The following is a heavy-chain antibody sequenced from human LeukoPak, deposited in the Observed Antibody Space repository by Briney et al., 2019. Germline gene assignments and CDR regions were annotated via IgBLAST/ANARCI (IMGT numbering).Heavy chain of an antibody. V-gene: IGHV3-74*01. CDR1: GFTFSSYW. D-gene: IGHD3-10*01. CDR3: ARGRYASGSPLGY. CDR2: IHSDGSST. J-gene: IGHJ4*02. Sequence: RPGGSLRLSCAASGFTFSSYWMHWVRQAPGKGLVWVSRIHSDGSSTSYADSVKGRFTISRDNAENTLYLQMNSLRAEDTAVYYCARGRYASGSPLGYWGQGTLVTVSS.